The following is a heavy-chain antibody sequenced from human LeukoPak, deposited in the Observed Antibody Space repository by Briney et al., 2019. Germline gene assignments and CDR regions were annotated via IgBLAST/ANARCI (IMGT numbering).Heavy chain of an antibody. CDR1: GGSVSSGGYY. D-gene: IGHD6-13*01. CDR2: ISDRGRT. J-gene: IGHJ5*02. CDR3: ARDGGVAAAVRWFDP. Sequence: NASETLSLTCTVSGGSVSSGGYYWSWIRQHPQKGLEWIGYISDRGRTYYNPSLMSRLTISLDTSKNQFSLRLTSVTAADTAVYYCARDGGVAAAVRWFDPWGQGTLVTVSS. V-gene: IGHV4-31*03.